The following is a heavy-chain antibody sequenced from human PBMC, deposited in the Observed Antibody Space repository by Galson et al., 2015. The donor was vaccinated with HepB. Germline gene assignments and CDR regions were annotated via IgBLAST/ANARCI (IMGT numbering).Heavy chain of an antibody. CDR1: GFTFSSYA. J-gene: IGHJ4*02. CDR3: AKLGLRLGGDY. CDR2: ISGSGGTT. D-gene: IGHD3-16*01. V-gene: IGHV3-23*01. Sequence: SLRLSCAASGFTFSSYAMSWVRQSPGKGLEWVSLISGSGGTTDYAGSVKGRFTISRDNSKNTLFLQMNSLRADDTAVYYCAKLGLRLGGDYWGQGTLVTVSS.